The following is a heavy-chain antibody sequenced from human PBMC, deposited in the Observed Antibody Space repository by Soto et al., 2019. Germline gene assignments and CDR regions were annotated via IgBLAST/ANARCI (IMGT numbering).Heavy chain of an antibody. CDR2: IYYSGST. CDR3: ARDHEQGVVIASPDYYGMDV. Sequence: PSETLSLTCTVSGGSISSGGYYWSWIRQHPGKGLEWIGYIYYSGSTYYSPSLKSRVTISVDTSKNQFSLKLSSVTAADTAVYYCARDHEQGVVIASPDYYGMDVWGQGTTVTVSS. V-gene: IGHV4-31*03. CDR1: GGSISSGGYY. J-gene: IGHJ6*02. D-gene: IGHD3-3*01.